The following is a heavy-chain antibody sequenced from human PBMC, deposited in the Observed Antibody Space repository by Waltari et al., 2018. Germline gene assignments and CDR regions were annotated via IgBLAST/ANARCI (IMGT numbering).Heavy chain of an antibody. CDR2: ISPIFGTAP. CDR3: ARRQLGGPFDP. V-gene: IGHV1-69*12. CDR1: GCTFGSYG. J-gene: IGHJ5*02. D-gene: IGHD3-16*01. Sequence: QVQLVQSGAEVKKPGSSVKVPWKDSGCTFGSYGITWVRQAPGEGLGWMGGISPIFGTAPNYAQKFQGRLTVTADEATATVYMDLSGLRSDDTAVYYCARRQLGGPFDPWGQGTLVSVSS.